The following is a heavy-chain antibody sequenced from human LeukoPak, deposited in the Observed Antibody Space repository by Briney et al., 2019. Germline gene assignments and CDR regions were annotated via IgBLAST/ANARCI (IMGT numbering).Heavy chain of an antibody. J-gene: IGHJ4*02. CDR1: GGSFSGYY. Sequence: SETLSLTCAVYGGSFSGYYWSWIRQPPGKGLEWIGEINHSGSTNYNPSLKSRVTISVDTTKNQFSLKLSSVTAADTAVYYCARRGGIGGGRIPTKSKYYFDYWGQGTLVTVSS. CDR3: ARRGGIGGGRIPTKSKYYFDY. D-gene: IGHD3-16*01. CDR2: INHSGST. V-gene: IGHV4-34*01.